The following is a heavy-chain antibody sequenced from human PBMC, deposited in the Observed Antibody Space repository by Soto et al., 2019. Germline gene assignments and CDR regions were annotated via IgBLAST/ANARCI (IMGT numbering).Heavy chain of an antibody. CDR2: ISYDGSNK. Sequence: QVQLVESGGGVVQPGRSLRLSCAASGFTFSSYGMHWVRQAPGKGLEWVAVISYDGSNKYYADSVKGRFTISRDNSKNTLYLQMNSLRAEDTAVYYCAKAWSPYGDYYYGIDVWGQGTPVTVSS. CDR1: GFTFSSYG. V-gene: IGHV3-30*18. D-gene: IGHD4-17*01. J-gene: IGHJ6*02. CDR3: AKAWSPYGDYYYGIDV.